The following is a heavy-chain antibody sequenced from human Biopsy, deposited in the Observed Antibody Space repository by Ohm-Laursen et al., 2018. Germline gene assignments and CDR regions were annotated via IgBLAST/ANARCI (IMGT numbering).Heavy chain of an antibody. CDR2: INHSGTT. V-gene: IGHV4-34*01. D-gene: IGHD3-22*01. Sequence: SETLSLTCAVFGESFNDYHWSWIRQPPGKGLEWIGEINHSGTTNYNPSLKSRVTISVDTSKNQFSLKVRSVTAADTAVYYCVRGVDYYDPYHYYALDVWGQGTTVTVSS. J-gene: IGHJ6*02. CDR3: VRGVDYYDPYHYYALDV. CDR1: GESFNDYH.